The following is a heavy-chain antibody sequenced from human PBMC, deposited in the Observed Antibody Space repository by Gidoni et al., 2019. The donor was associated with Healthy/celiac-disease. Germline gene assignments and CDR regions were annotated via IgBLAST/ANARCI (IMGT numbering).Heavy chain of an antibody. CDR2: ISSSSSYI. D-gene: IGHD5-18*01. CDR1: GFTFSSYS. V-gene: IGHV3-21*01. Sequence: EVQLVESGGGLVKPGGSLRLSCAASGFTFSSYSMNWARQAPGKGLEWVSSISSSSSYIYYADSVKGRFTISRDNAKNSLYLQMNSLRAEDTAVYYCARELTRYSYGYYYYYGMDVWGQGTTVTVSS. CDR3: ARELTRYSYGYYYYYGMDV. J-gene: IGHJ6*02.